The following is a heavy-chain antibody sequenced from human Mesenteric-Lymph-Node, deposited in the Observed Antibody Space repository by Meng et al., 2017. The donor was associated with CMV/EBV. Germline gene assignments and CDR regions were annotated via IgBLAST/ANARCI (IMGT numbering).Heavy chain of an antibody. CDR3: ARQGGGGEWFDP. D-gene: IGHD3-16*01. CDR2: IYHTGST. CDR1: GESVSSVNW. J-gene: IGHJ5*02. Sequence: CTVLGESVSSVNWWSWVRQAPGKGLQWIGQIYHTGSTNYNPSLKSRVTMSIDNSRSKFSLRLTYVTAADTAVYYRARQGGGGEWFDPWGPGTLVTVSS. V-gene: IGHV4-4*02.